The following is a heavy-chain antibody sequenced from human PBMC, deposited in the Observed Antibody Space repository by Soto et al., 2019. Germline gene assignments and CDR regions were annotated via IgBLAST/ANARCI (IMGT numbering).Heavy chain of an antibody. CDR1: GSSIRGYT. CDR2: IYSSSGGT. Sequence: AETLYLTCTFLGSSIRGYTWSCIRQPPGKRLEWIGYIYSSSGGTDYNPSLNSRATISIDMSKNQVSLRLRSVTAADTAMYYCARDYYDSSESMDVWGQGTAVS. CDR3: ARDYYDSSESMDV. J-gene: IGHJ6*02. D-gene: IGHD3-22*01. V-gene: IGHV4-59*01.